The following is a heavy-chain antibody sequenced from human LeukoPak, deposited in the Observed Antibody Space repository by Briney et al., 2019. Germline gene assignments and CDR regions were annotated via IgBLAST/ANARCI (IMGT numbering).Heavy chain of an antibody. CDR1: GFTFSSYW. D-gene: IGHD2-8*01. CDR2: INSDGSST. V-gene: IGHV3-74*01. CDR3: ARVLGYCTNGVCSTPYYYYYGMDV. Sequence: GGSLLLSCAASGFTFSSYWMHWVRQAPGKGLVGVSRINSDGSSTSYADSVKGRFTISRDNAKNTLYLQMNSLRAEDTAVYYCARVLGYCTNGVCSTPYYYYYGMDVWGQGTTVTVSS. J-gene: IGHJ6*02.